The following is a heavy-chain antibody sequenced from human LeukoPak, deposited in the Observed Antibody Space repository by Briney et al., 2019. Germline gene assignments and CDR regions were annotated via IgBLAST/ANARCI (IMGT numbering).Heavy chain of an antibody. CDR3: AKAVERYGDFDY. Sequence: GGSLRLSCAASGFTFSSYAMSWVRQAPGKGLEWVSTISGSGGSTYYADSVKGRFTISRDNSKNTLFLQMNSLRAEDTAVYYCAKAVERYGDFDYWGQGTLVTVSS. D-gene: IGHD4-17*01. CDR2: ISGSGGST. J-gene: IGHJ4*02. CDR1: GFTFSSYA. V-gene: IGHV3-23*01.